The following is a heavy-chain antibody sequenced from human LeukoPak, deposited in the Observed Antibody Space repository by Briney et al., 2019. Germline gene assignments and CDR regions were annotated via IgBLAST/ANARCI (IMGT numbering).Heavy chain of an antibody. CDR2: IIPIFSTA. J-gene: IGHJ6*04. Sequence: SVKVSCKASGGTFSSYAISWVRQAPGQGLEWMGRIIPIFSTANYAQKFQGRVTITTDESTSTAYMELSSLRSEDTAVYYCARGSSSPGLPDAVWGKGTTVTVSS. V-gene: IGHV1-69*05. CDR3: ARGSSSPGLPDAV. D-gene: IGHD6-6*01. CDR1: GGTFSSYA.